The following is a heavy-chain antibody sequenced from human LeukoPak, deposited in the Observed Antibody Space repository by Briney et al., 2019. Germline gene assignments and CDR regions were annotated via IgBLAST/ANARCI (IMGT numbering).Heavy chain of an antibody. D-gene: IGHD5-18*01. Sequence: SQTLSLTCTVSGGSISSGSYYWSWIRQPAGKGLEWIGRIYTSGSTNYNPSLKSRVTISVDTSKNQFSLKLSSVTAADTAVYYCARRRSGYSYGLWGQGTLVTVSS. J-gene: IGHJ4*02. CDR3: ARRRSGYSYGL. V-gene: IGHV4-61*02. CDR1: GGSISSGSYY. CDR2: IYTSGST.